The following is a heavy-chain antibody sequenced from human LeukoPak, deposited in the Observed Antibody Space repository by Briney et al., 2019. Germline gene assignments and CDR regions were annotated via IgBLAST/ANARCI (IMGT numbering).Heavy chain of an antibody. D-gene: IGHD6-6*01. J-gene: IGHJ4*02. CDR2: IWFDGSQQ. V-gene: IGHV3-33*01. CDR3: ARDLAAARLDF. Sequence: GTSLRLSCAASGYTFTDHGMHWVRQAPGKGLEWVADIWFDGSQQYYADAVKGRFTISRDISKSILYLQMNSLRAEDTGVCYCARDLAAARLDFRGQGTLVTVSS. CDR1: GYTFTDHG.